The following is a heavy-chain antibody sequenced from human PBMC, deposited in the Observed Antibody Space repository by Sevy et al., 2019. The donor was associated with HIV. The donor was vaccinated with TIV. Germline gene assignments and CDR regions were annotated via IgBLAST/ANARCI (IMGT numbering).Heavy chain of an antibody. D-gene: IGHD1-26*01. Sequence: GGSLRLSCAASGFTFSSYAMSWVRQAPGKGLEWVSAISGSGGSTYYADSVKGRFTISRDNSKNPLYLQMNSLRAEDTAVYYCAKVRSQLLVGAYYFDYWGQRTLVTVSS. J-gene: IGHJ4*02. CDR1: GFTFSSYA. CDR2: ISGSGGST. CDR3: AKVRSQLLVGAYYFDY. V-gene: IGHV3-23*01.